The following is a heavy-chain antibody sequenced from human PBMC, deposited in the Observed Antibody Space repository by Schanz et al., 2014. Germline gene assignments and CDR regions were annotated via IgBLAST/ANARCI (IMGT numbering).Heavy chain of an antibody. CDR1: GFTFRDYY. Sequence: QVQLVESGGGLVKPGGSLRLSCAASGFTFRDYYMSWIRQAPGKGLEWVALISNDGSIKYYADSVEGRFTISRDNSRNTLYLQMNSLRTEDTAVYYCASPSGYSDYGTYFDFWGRGTLVTVSS. CDR2: ISNDGSIK. D-gene: IGHD5-12*01. V-gene: IGHV3-30-3*01. J-gene: IGHJ4*02. CDR3: ASPSGYSDYGTYFDF.